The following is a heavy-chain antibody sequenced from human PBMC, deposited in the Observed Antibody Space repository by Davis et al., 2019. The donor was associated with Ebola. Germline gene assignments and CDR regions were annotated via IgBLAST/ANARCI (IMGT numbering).Heavy chain of an antibody. Sequence: AASVKVSCKASGYTFTSYYMHWVRQAPGQGLEWMGIINPSGGSTSYAQKFQGRVTMTRDTSTSTVYMELSSLRSEDTAVYYCARGRRITIFGGYCGMDVWGQGTTVTVSS. V-gene: IGHV1-46*01. CDR2: INPSGGST. CDR3: ARGRRITIFGGYCGMDV. J-gene: IGHJ6*02. CDR1: GYTFTSYY. D-gene: IGHD3-3*01.